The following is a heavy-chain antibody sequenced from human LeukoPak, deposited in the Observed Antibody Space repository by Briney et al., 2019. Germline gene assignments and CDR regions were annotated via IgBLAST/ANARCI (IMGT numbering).Heavy chain of an antibody. CDR2: IIPILGIA. Sequence: AASVKVSCKASGGTFSSYAISWVRQAPGQGLEWMGRIIPILGIANYAQKFQGRVTITADKSTSTAYMELSSLSSEDTAVYYCARGPLSSHAFDIWGQGTMVTVSS. J-gene: IGHJ3*02. D-gene: IGHD2-2*01. V-gene: IGHV1-69*04. CDR1: GGTFSSYA. CDR3: ARGPLSSHAFDI.